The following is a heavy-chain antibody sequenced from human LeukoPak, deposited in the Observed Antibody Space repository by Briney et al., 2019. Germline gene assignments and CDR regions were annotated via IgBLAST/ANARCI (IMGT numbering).Heavy chain of an antibody. Sequence: PGGSLRLSCAASGFTFSSYAMNWVRQAPGKGLEWVSGISGSGGTTFFADSVKGRFTILRDNSENTLYLQMNSLRAEDTAVYYCAHGDWDYWGQGTLVTVSS. CDR2: ISGSGGTT. D-gene: IGHD3/OR15-3a*01. J-gene: IGHJ4*02. CDR1: GFTFSSYA. V-gene: IGHV3-23*01. CDR3: AHGDWDY.